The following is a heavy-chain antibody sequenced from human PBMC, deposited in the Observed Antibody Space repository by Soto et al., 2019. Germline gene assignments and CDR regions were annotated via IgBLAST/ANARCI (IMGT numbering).Heavy chain of an antibody. CDR3: WYSSSSVLYYYGMDV. Sequence: PGGSLRLSCAASGFTFSSYSMNWVRQAPGKGLEWVSSISSSSSYIYYADSVKGRFTISRDNAKNSLYLQMNSLRAEDTAVYYCWYSSSSVLYYYGMDVWGQGTTVTVSS. V-gene: IGHV3-21*01. CDR1: GFTFSSYS. J-gene: IGHJ6*02. D-gene: IGHD6-6*01. CDR2: ISSSSSYI.